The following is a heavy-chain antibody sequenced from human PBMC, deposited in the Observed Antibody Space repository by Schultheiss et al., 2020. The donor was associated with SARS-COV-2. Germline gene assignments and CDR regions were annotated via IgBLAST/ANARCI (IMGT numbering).Heavy chain of an antibody. CDR2: IYYSGST. D-gene: IGHD6-6*01. CDR1: GGSFSGYY. CDR3: ARQISSSSPRVDY. J-gene: IGHJ4*02. Sequence: SETLSLTCAVYGGSFSGYYWSWIRQPPGKGLEWIGSIYYSGSTNYNPSLKSRVTISVDTSKNQFSLKLSSVTAADTAVYYCARQISSSSPRVDYWGQGTLVTVSS. V-gene: IGHV4-59*08.